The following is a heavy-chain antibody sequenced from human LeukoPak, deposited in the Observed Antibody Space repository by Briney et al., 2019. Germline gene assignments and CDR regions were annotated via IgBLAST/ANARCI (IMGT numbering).Heavy chain of an antibody. CDR1: GYTFTGYY. V-gene: IGHV1-2*02. D-gene: IGHD1-26*01. Sequence: ASVKVSCKASGYTFTGYYLHWVRQAPGQGLEWMGWINPNNGVTNYAQNFQGRVTMTRDTSISTAYMELSSLRSDDTAVFYCAREGGTYAFDYWGQGILVTVSS. CDR3: AREGGTYAFDY. CDR2: INPNNGVT. J-gene: IGHJ4*02.